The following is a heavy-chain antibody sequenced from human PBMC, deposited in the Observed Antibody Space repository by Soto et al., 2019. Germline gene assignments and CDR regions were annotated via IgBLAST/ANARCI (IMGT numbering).Heavy chain of an antibody. CDR3: ARERSWGGYSYYYYGMDV. CDR1: GGSFSGYY. J-gene: IGHJ6*02. Sequence: PSETLSLTCAVYGGSFSGYYWSWIRQPPGKGLEWIGEINHSGSTNYNPSLKSRVTISVDTSKNQFSLKLSSVTAADTAVYYCARERSWGGYSYYYYGMDVWGQGTTVTVSS. D-gene: IGHD5-18*01. V-gene: IGHV4-34*01. CDR2: INHSGST.